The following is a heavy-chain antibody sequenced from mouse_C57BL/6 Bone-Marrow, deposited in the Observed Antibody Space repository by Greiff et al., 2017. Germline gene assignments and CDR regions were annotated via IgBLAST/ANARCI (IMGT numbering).Heavy chain of an antibody. V-gene: IGHV5-9-1*02. D-gene: IGHD1-1*01. CDR1: GFTFSSYA. J-gene: IGHJ3*01. Sequence: EVKLMESGEGLVKPGGSLKLSCAASGFTFSSYAMSWVRQTPEKRLEWVAYISSGGDYIYYADTVKGRFTISRDNARNTLYLQMSSLKSEDTAMYYCTRDNDYGSSYVAWFAYWGQGTLVTVSA. CDR2: ISSGGDYI. CDR3: TRDNDYGSSYVAWFAY.